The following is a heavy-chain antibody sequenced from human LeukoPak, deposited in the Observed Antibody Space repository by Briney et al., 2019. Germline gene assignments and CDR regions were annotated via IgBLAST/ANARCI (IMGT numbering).Heavy chain of an antibody. Sequence: GGSLRLSCAASGLTFRNTAMSWVRQAPGKGLEWVSSISSSSSYIYYADSVKGRFTISGDNAKNSLYLQMNSLRAEDTAVYYCARSRGSSSYWFDPWGQGTLVTVSS. CDR1: GLTFRNTA. CDR3: ARSRGSSSYWFDP. J-gene: IGHJ5*02. D-gene: IGHD6-6*01. V-gene: IGHV3-21*01. CDR2: ISSSSSYI.